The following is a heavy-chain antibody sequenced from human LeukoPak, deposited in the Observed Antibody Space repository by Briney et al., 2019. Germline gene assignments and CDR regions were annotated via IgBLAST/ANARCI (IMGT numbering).Heavy chain of an antibody. CDR3: ARGPRAAADDY. CDR2: ISAYNGNT. D-gene: IGHD6-13*01. CDR1: GYTFTSYG. V-gene: IGHV1-18*01. Sequence: ASVKVSCKASGYTFTSYGISWVRPSPGQGLKWMGWISAYNGNTNYAQKLQGRVTITRDTSASTAYMELSSLRSEDTAVYYCARGPRAAADDYWGQGTLVTVSS. J-gene: IGHJ4*02.